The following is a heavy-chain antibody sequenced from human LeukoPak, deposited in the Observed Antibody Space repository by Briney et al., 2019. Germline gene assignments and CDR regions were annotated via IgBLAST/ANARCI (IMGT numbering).Heavy chain of an antibody. J-gene: IGHJ4*02. V-gene: IGHV4-59*08. CDR2: IYYSGST. CDR3: ARSTYTSGRIDY. D-gene: IGHD6-19*01. CDR1: GDSISSFY. Sequence: KASETLSLTCTVSGDSISSFYWSWIRQPPGKGLEWIGYIYYSGSTNYNPSLKSRVTISVDTSKNQFSLKLNSVTAADTAVYYCARSTYTSGRIDYWGQGTLVTVSS.